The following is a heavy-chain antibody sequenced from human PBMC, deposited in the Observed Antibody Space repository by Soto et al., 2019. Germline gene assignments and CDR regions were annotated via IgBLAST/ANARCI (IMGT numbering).Heavy chain of an antibody. CDR3: AKDMQFDSSGYYNYYYYYGMDV. D-gene: IGHD3-22*01. J-gene: IGHJ6*02. Sequence: LRLSCAASGFTFSSYAMSWVRQAPGKGLEWVSAISGSGGSTYYADSVKGRFTISRDNSKNTLYLQMNSLRAEDTAVYYCAKDMQFDSSGYYNYYYYYGMDVWGQGTTVTVSS. CDR1: GFTFSSYA. V-gene: IGHV3-23*01. CDR2: ISGSGGST.